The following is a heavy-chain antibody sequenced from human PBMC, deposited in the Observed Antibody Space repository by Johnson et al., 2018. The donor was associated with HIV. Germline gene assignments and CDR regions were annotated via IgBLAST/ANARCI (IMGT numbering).Heavy chain of an antibody. CDR2: IYSGGST. Sequence: VQLMESGGGLIQPGGSLRLSCAASGFTVSSNYMSWVRQAPGKGLEWVSEIYSGGSTYYADSVKGRFIISRDSSKNTLYLQMNSLRFEDTAVYYCARALSRFGVSDAFDVWGQGTMVTVSS. J-gene: IGHJ3*01. D-gene: IGHD3-10*01. CDR3: ARALSRFGVSDAFDV. CDR1: GFTVSSNY. V-gene: IGHV3-53*01.